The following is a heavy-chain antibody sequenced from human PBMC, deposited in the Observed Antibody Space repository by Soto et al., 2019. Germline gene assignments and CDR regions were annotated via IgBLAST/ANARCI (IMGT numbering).Heavy chain of an antibody. V-gene: IGHV1-8*01. D-gene: IGHD3-10*01. CDR2: MNPNTGNT. CDR3: ARADRSGSGTYYFYY. J-gene: IGHJ4*02. CDR1: GYTFTSYG. Sequence: GASVKVSCKASGYTFTSYGVNWVRQAAGQGLEWMGWMNPNTGNTGYAQKFQGRVTLTRDTSISTAYLELSSLTSEDTAVYYCARADRSGSGTYYFYYWGQGTLVTVSS.